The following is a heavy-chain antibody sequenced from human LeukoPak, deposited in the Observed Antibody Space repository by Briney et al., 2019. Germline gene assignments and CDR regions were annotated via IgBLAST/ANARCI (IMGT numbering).Heavy chain of an antibody. CDR2: IKQDGSEK. Sequence: GGSLRLSCAASGFTFSAYWMSWVRQAPGKGLEWVANIKQDGSEKFYVDFVKGRFTISRDNVKNSLYLQMNSLRAEDTAVYYCARDHATYYYDSSGYYDYWGQGTLVTVSS. D-gene: IGHD3-22*01. J-gene: IGHJ4*02. V-gene: IGHV3-7*01. CDR3: ARDHATYYYDSSGYYDY. CDR1: GFTFSAYW.